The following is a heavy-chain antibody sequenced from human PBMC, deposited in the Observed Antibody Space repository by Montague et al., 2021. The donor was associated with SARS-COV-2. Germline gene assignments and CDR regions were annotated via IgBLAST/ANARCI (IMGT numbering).Heavy chain of an antibody. J-gene: IGHJ6*03. CDR3: ASSYYYGSGTYVYKYYMEV. CDR1: GGSVSSSPYY. Sequence: SETLSLTCTVSGGSVSSSPYYWGWIRQPPGRGLGWVGSISYSGRTXFNPSLKSRLTISVDPSENQFSLRLSSVTAADTAVYYCASSYYYGSGTYVYKYYMEVWGTGTTVTVSS. D-gene: IGHD3-10*01. CDR2: ISYSGRT. V-gene: IGHV4-39*01.